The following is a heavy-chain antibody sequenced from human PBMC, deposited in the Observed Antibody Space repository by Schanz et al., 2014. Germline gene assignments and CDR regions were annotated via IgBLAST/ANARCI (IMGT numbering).Heavy chain of an antibody. D-gene: IGHD2-2*01. CDR2: ISYDGNNK. J-gene: IGHJ4*02. V-gene: IGHV3-30*18. CDR3: AKVAPAATYLDS. Sequence: PGGSLRLSCAASGFTFSDYYMTWIRQAPGKGLEWVAVISYDGNNKYYVDSVKGRFTISRDNAKNSLFLQMNSLSAEDTAVYYCAKVAPAATYLDSWGLGTLVTVSA. CDR1: GFTFSDYY.